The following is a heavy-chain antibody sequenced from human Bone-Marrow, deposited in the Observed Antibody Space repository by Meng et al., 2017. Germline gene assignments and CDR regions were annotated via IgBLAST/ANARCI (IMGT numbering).Heavy chain of an antibody. CDR1: GITSNNYW. CDR2: INSDGSST. J-gene: IGHJ4*02. D-gene: IGHD7-27*01. Sequence: EVQLVEFGGGLVQPGGSLRLSCVATGITSNNYWMHWVRQAPGKGLVWVSRINSDGSSTSYADSVKGRFTISRDNAKNTLYLQMNSLTAEDTAIYYCARVAWGFDYWAQGTLVTVSS. CDR3: ARVAWGFDY. V-gene: IGHV3-74*01.